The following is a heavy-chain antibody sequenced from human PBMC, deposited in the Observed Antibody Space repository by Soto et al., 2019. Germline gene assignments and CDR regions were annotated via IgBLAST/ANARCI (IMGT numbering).Heavy chain of an antibody. CDR2: VSIGGST. J-gene: IGHJ4*02. CDR3: ARRRGAGGQFDY. CDR1: GFTFSSYA. V-gene: IGHV3-23*01. D-gene: IGHD2-15*01. Sequence: DVQLLESGGGLVQPEGSLRLSCAASGFTFSSYAMGWVRQGPGKGPEWVAVVSIGGSTHYADSVRGRFTISRDNSKNTLALQMNSLTAEDTVGYFCARRRGAGGQFDYWGQGDVVIVPS.